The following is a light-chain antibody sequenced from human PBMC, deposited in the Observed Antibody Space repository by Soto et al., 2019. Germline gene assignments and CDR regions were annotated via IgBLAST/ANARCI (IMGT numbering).Light chain of an antibody. CDR3: QQYNNWSFT. CDR2: SAS. J-gene: IGKJ3*01. Sequence: EIVMTQSPATLSVSPGERATLSCRASQSISSNLAWYQQKPGQAPRLLIYSASTRATGIPATFSGSGSGTEFTLTISSLQSEDFAVYYCQQYNNWSFTFGPGTKVDIK. V-gene: IGKV3-15*01. CDR1: QSISSN.